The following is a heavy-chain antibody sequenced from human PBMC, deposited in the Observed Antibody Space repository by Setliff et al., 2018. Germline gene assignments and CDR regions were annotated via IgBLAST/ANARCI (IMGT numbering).Heavy chain of an antibody. V-gene: IGHV1-18*01. CDR3: ARGPVDFVVVPAAAKFDY. Sequence: ASVKVSCKASGYTFTSYGISWVRQAPGQGLEWMGWISAYNGNANYAQKLQGRLTMTTDTSTSTAYMELRSLTSDDTAVYYCARGPVDFVVVPAAAKFDYWGQGTLVTVSS. CDR2: ISAYNGNA. CDR1: GYTFTSYG. J-gene: IGHJ4*02. D-gene: IGHD2-2*01.